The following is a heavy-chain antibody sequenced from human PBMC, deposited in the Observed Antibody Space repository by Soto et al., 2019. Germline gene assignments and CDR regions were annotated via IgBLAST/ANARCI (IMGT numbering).Heavy chain of an antibody. J-gene: IGHJ4*02. CDR1: GFTFSSYW. CDR3: VIDPLVDAPSDLD. D-gene: IGHD2-2*01. Sequence: GGSLRLSCAASGFTFSSYWMSWVRQAPGKGLEWVANIKQDGSEKYYVDSVKGRFTIYRDNAKNSLYLQMNSLRDEDTGVYYCVIDPLVDAPSDLDSGQRPRVTVPS. V-gene: IGHV3-7*01. CDR2: IKQDGSEK.